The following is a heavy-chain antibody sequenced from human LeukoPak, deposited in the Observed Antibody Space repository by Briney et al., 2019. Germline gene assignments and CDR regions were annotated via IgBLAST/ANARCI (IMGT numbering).Heavy chain of an antibody. CDR1: GYSFSTYY. V-gene: IGHV1-46*01. D-gene: IGHD3-22*01. CDR2: ITPNDRSA. J-gene: IGHJ4*02. Sequence: ASLTLSCTASGYSFSTYYIHWVRQAPGQGVEWMAIITPNDRSAGYAQKFQGRVTMTRDTSTSTVYMELRSLRSEDTAVYYCASAKYDIGGYFPLDYWGQGTLVTVSS. CDR3: ASAKYDIGGYFPLDY.